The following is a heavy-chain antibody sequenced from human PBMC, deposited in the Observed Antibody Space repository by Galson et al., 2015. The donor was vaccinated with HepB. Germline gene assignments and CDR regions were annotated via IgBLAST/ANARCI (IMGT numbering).Heavy chain of an antibody. D-gene: IGHD2-15*01. Sequence: SLRLSCAASGFTFSSYSMNRVRQAPGKGLEWVSSISSSSRYMYYADSVKGRFTISRDNAKNSLYLQMNSLRAEDTAVYYCARGPYCSGGSWYYNWYFDLWGRGTLVTVSS. V-gene: IGHV3-21*01. CDR1: GFTFSSYS. CDR2: ISSSSRYM. J-gene: IGHJ2*01. CDR3: ARGPYCSGGSWYYNWYFDL.